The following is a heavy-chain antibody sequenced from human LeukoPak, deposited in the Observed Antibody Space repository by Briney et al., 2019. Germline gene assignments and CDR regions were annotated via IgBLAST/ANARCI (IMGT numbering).Heavy chain of an antibody. CDR1: GCTFTGYY. Sequence: ASVKVSCKASGCTFTGYYMHWVRQAPGQGLEWMGWINPNSGGTNYAQKFQGRVTMTRDTSISTAYMELSRLRSDDTAVYYCARAPRRYCSSTSCYFDYWGQGTLVTVSS. V-gene: IGHV1-2*02. CDR3: ARAPRRYCSSTSCYFDY. CDR2: INPNSGGT. D-gene: IGHD2-2*01. J-gene: IGHJ4*02.